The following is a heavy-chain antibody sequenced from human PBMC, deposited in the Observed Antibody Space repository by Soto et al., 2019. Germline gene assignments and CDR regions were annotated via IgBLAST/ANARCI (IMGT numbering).Heavy chain of an antibody. CDR2: VSKSDYT. V-gene: IGHV3-21*01. D-gene: IGHD2-2*01. CDR3: AREDSIIIPAVSDF. CDR1: GFTFNNYG. J-gene: IGHJ4*02. Sequence: GGSLRLSCVVSGFTFNNYGINWVRQAPGKGLEWVSTVSKSDYTYYSDSVKGRFTISRDNAKNSVSLQMNTLRAEDTAVYYCAREDSIIIPAVSDFWGQGTLVTFSS.